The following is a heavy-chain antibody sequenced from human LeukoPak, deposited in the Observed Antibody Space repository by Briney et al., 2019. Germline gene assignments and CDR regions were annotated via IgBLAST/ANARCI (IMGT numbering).Heavy chain of an antibody. CDR3: AQQLGYCSRGNCYFTK. Sequence: GGSLRLSCAASGFTVSSNYMSWVRQAPGKGLEWVSVIYSGGSTYYADSVKGRFTISRDNFENTLYLQMNSLRVEDTAVYYCAQQLGYCSRGNCYFTKWGQGTQVTVSS. V-gene: IGHV3-53*01. D-gene: IGHD2-15*01. CDR1: GFTVSSNY. CDR2: IYSGGST. J-gene: IGHJ4*02.